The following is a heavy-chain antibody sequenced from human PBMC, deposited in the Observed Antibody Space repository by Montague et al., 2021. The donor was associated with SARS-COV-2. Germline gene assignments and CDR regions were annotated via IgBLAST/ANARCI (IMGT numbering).Heavy chain of an antibody. CDR3: ARVKRGYYYGLGVSAHFDY. D-gene: IGHD3-10*01. V-gene: IGHV4-59*01. Sequence: SETLSLTCTSLGAWNSGADRKCTRLHSSHQMNSYADIYFRKSTNYNPSLKSRVTISVDTSKNQFSLKLSSVTAADTAVYYCARVKRGYYYGLGVSAHFDYWGQGTLVTVSS. CDR1: GAWNSGAD. CDR2: IYFRKST. J-gene: IGHJ4*02.